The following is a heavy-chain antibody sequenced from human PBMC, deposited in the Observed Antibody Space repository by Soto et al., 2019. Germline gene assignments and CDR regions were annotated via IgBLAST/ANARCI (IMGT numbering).Heavy chain of an antibody. CDR1: GFSLSTSGVG. D-gene: IGHD3-16*01. CDR3: AHRRGAGPNVNWFYP. V-gene: IGHV2-5*02. J-gene: IGHJ5*02. CDR2: IYWDDDK. Sequence: QITLKESGPTLVKPTQTLTLTCTFSGFSLSTSGVGVGWIRQPPGKALEWLALIYWDDDKRDSPSLKSRLTITKDTSNHHVVLTMTNMDPVDTATYYCAHRRGAGPNVNWFYPWGQGTLVTVSS.